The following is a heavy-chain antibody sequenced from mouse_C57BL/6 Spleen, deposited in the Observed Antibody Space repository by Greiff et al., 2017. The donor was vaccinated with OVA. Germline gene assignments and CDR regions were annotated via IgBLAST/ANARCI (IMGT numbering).Heavy chain of an antibody. J-gene: IGHJ4*01. D-gene: IGHD2-5*01. Sequence: EVQLVESGAELVRPGASVKLSCTASGFNIKDDYMHWVKQRPEQGLEWIGWIDPENGDTEYASKFQGKATITADTSSNTAYLQLSSLTSEDTAFYYCTTRSNYDAMDYWGQGTSVTVSS. CDR1: GFNIKDDY. V-gene: IGHV14-4*01. CDR2: IDPENGDT. CDR3: TTRSNYDAMDY.